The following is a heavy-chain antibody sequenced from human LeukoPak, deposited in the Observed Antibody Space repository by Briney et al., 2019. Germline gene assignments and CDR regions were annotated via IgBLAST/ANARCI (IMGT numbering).Heavy chain of an antibody. CDR2: ISSSSSTI. CDR1: GFTFSSYS. D-gene: IGHD6-6*01. J-gene: IGHJ4*02. Sequence: GGSLRLSCAASGFTFSSYSMNWVRQAPGKGLEWVSYISSSSSTIYYADSVKGRFTISRDNAKNSLYLQMSSLRAEDTAVYYCARKSVASDYWGQGTLVTVSS. CDR3: ARKSVASDY. V-gene: IGHV3-48*01.